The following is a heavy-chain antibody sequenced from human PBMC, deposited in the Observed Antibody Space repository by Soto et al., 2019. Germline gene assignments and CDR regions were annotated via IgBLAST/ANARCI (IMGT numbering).Heavy chain of an antibody. V-gene: IGHV5-51*01. J-gene: IGHJ4*02. D-gene: IGHD1-26*01. CDR3: GRPSGSLSFVAF. Sequence: PGESLKISCKASGYRFSTFSIAWVRQMPGKGLEWMGVIRPSDSDTTYSPSFQGQVNISADMSINTAYLEWSSLKASDTAIYYCGRPSGSLSFVAFWGQGTPVTVSS. CDR1: GYRFSTFS. CDR2: IRPSDSDT.